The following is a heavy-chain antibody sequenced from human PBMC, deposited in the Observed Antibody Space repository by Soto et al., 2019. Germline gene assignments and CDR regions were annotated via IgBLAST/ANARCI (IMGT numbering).Heavy chain of an antibody. Sequence: NPGVSLRLSCAASGFTFSSYSMNWVRQAPGKGLEWVSSISSSSSCIYYADSVKGRFTISRDNAKTSLYLQMNSLRAEDTAVYYYARMKYYDSRGYFLFDEWAQGTLV. CDR1: GFTFSSYS. D-gene: IGHD3-22*01. CDR2: ISSSSSCI. J-gene: IGHJ4*02. CDR3: ARMKYYDSRGYFLFDE. V-gene: IGHV3-21*01.